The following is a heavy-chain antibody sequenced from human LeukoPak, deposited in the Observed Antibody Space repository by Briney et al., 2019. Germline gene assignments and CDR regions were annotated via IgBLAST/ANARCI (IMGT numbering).Heavy chain of an antibody. Sequence: ASVKVSCKASGYTFTSYDINWVRQAPGQGLEWMGWVSAYNGNTNYAQKVQGRVTMTTDTSTTTAYMELRSLRSDDTAVYYCARGDDILTDHYKGLDYWGLGTLVTVSS. CDR1: GYTFTSYD. CDR2: VSAYNGNT. CDR3: ARGDDILTDHYKGLDY. V-gene: IGHV1-18*01. J-gene: IGHJ4*02. D-gene: IGHD3-9*01.